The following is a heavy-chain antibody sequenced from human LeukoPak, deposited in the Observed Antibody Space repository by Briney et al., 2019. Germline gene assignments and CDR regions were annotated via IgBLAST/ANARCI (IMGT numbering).Heavy chain of an antibody. D-gene: IGHD2-2*01. V-gene: IGHV3-33*06. Sequence: GRSLRLSCAASGFTFSSYGMHWVRQAPAKGQEWVAVIWYDGSNKYYADSVKGRFTISRDNSTNTLYPQMQSPRAEATAAEYCAKDSGRSRFFDYGARGPVVTVSS. CDR1: GFTFSSYG. J-gene: IGHJ4*02. CDR2: IWYDGSNK. CDR3: AKDSGRSRFFDY.